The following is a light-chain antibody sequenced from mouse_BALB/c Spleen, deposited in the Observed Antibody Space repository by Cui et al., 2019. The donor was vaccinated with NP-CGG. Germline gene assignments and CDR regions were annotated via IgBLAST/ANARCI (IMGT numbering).Light chain of an antibody. Sequence: QAVVPQEPAPTTSPGETVTLTCRSSTGAVTTNNYANWVQEKPDHLFTGLIGGTNNRPPGVPARFSGSLIGDKAALTITGAQTEDEAIYFCALWYSNHWVFGGGTKLTVL. J-gene: IGLJ1*01. CDR1: TGAVTTNNY. CDR3: ALWYSNHWV. V-gene: IGLV1*01. CDR2: GTN.